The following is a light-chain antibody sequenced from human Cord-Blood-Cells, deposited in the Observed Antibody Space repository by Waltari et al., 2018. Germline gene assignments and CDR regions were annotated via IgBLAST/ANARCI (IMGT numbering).Light chain of an antibody. J-gene: IGLJ3*02. Sequence: QSALTQPASVSGSPGQSITISCTGTSSDVGGYNYVSWYQQHPGKAPNLIIYGVSNRPSVVSNRCSGSKSGNTASLTISGLQAEDETDYYCSSYTSSSTWVFGGGTKLTVL. CDR2: GVS. CDR1: SSDVGGYNY. V-gene: IGLV2-14*03. CDR3: SSYTSSSTWV.